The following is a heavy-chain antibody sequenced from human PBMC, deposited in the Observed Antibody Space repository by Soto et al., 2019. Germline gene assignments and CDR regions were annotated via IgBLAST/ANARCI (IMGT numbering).Heavy chain of an antibody. D-gene: IGHD3-22*01. CDR1: GYSFTNYW. CDR2: IYPGDSDT. J-gene: IGHJ4*02. Sequence: GESLKISCKGSGYSFTNYWIGWVRQMPGKGLEWMGIIYPGDSDTRYSPSFQGQVTISAAKSISTAYLQWSSLKASDTSMYYCARLRYYDSSGYYFDYWGQGTLVTVSS. V-gene: IGHV5-51*01. CDR3: ARLRYYDSSGYYFDY.